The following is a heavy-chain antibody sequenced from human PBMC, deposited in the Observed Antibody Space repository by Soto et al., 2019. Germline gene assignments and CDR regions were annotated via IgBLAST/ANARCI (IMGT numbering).Heavy chain of an antibody. Sequence: QVQLMQSGAEVRRPGTSMRISCTTSGYNFNTYGIIWVRQAPGQGLEWMGWISGYNGYTKYAQNFEDRVTLRTDPSTSTAFLELRNLRAGDTALYFCARDRDSSHTDADIDYWGQGTLVTVSS. CDR3: ARDRDSSHTDADIDY. CDR2: ISGYNGYT. V-gene: IGHV1-18*01. CDR1: GYNFNTYG. D-gene: IGHD2-21*01. J-gene: IGHJ4*02.